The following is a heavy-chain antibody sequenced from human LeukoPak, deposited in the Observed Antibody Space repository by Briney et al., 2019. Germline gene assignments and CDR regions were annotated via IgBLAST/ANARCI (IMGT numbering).Heavy chain of an antibody. CDR3: AKTVSGSYSYQGGDY. V-gene: IGHV3-23*01. CDR1: GFTFSSYA. CDR2: ISGGGENT. Sequence: PGGSLTLSCAASGFTFSSYAMSWVRQAPGKGLEWVSAISGGGENTNYADSVKGRFTMSRDNSRNMLYLQMNSLRDEDTAKYYCAKTVSGSYSYQGGDYWGQGTLVTVSS. J-gene: IGHJ4*02. D-gene: IGHD3-16*02.